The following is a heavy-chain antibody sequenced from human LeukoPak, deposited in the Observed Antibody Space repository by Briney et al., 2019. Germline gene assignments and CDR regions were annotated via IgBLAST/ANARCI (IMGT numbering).Heavy chain of an antibody. CDR2: IYYSGST. Sequence: SETLSLTCTVSGGSISSYYWSWIRQPPGKGLEWIGYIYYSGSTIYNPSLKSRVTISVDTSKNQFSLKLSSVTAADTAVYYCARGRKQWLVLRNWFDPWGQGTLVTVSS. J-gene: IGHJ5*02. CDR3: ARGRKQWLVLRNWFDP. D-gene: IGHD6-19*01. V-gene: IGHV4-59*12. CDR1: GGSISSYY.